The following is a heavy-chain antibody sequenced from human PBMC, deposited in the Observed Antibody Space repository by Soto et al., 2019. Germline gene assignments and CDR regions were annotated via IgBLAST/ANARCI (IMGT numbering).Heavy chain of an antibody. J-gene: IGHJ4*02. D-gene: IGHD4-17*01. V-gene: IGHV4-30-2*05. Sequence: SETLSLTCAVSGGSISSGGYSWSWIRQPPGKGLEWIGYIYHSGSTYYNPSLRSRVTISIDTSKNHFSLNLSSVTAADTAVYYCARIGLTTAPLWGQGTLVTVSS. CDR2: IYHSGST. CDR1: GGSISSGGYS. CDR3: ARIGLTTAPL.